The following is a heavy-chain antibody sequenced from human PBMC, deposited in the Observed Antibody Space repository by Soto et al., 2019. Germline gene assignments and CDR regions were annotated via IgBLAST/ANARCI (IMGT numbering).Heavy chain of an antibody. J-gene: IGHJ4*02. Sequence: ASVKVSCKASGYTFTSYDINWVRQATGQGLEWMGWMNPNSGNTGYAQKFQGRVTMTRNTSISTAYMELSSLRSEDTAVYYCAIDMSFADQIMTVFDYWGQGILVTVSS. CDR2: MNPNSGNT. CDR1: GYTFTSYD. D-gene: IGHD3-10*01. CDR3: AIDMSFADQIMTVFDY. V-gene: IGHV1-8*01.